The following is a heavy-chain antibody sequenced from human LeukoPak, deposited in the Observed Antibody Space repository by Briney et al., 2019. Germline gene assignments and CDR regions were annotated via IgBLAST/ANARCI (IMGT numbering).Heavy chain of an antibody. CDR2: IYHSGST. D-gene: IGHD1-14*01. CDR1: GGSISSGGYS. CDR3: AEGYNPYYFDY. V-gene: IGHV4-30-2*02. J-gene: IGHJ4*02. Sequence: PSETLSLTCAVSGGSISSGGYSWSWIRQPPGKGLEWIGYIYHSGSTNYNPSLKSRVTISADTSKNQFSLKLSSVTAADTAVYYCAEGYNPYYFDYWGQGTLVTVSS.